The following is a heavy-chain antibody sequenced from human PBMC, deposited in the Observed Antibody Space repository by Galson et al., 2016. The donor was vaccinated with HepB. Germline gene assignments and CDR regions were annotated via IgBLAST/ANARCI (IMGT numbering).Heavy chain of an antibody. CDR2: ISRSSRHI. V-gene: IGHV3-21*01. CDR3: STWGFTLGIDH. Sequence: SLRLSCAASGFTFSSYNMNWVRQAPGKGLEWVSSISRSSRHIYYADSVKGRFTISRDNSDETLFLQMHSLKTEDTATYYCSTWGFTLGIDHWGRGIQVTVSS. D-gene: IGHD3-16*01. CDR1: GFTFSSYN. J-gene: IGHJ4*02.